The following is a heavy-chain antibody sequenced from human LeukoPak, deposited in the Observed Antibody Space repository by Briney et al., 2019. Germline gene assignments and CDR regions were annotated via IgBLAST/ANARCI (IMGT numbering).Heavy chain of an antibody. D-gene: IGHD3-16*02. CDR2: ISYDGSNK. CDR1: GFTFSSYG. CDR3: AKDPVGGVIVYYFDY. V-gene: IGHV3-30*18. Sequence: PGGSRRLSCAASGFTFSSYGMHWVRQAPGKGLEWVAVISYDGSNKYYADSVKGRFTISRDNSKNTLYLQMNSLRAEDTAVHYCAKDPVGGVIVYYFDYWGQGTLVTVSS. J-gene: IGHJ4*02.